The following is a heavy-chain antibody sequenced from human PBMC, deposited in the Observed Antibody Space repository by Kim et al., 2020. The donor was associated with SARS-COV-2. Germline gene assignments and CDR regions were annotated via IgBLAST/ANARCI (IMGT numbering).Heavy chain of an antibody. CDR2: IYSGGST. CDR1: GFTVSSNY. CDR3: AREGVAVAGTTAKETLTV. J-gene: IGHJ6*02. Sequence: GGSLRLSCAASGFTVSSNYMSWVRQAPGKGLEWVSVIYSGGSTYYADSVKGRFTISRHNSKNTLYLQMNSLRAEDTAVYYCAREGVAVAGTTAKETLTVWGQGTTVTVSS. V-gene: IGHV3-53*04. D-gene: IGHD6-19*01.